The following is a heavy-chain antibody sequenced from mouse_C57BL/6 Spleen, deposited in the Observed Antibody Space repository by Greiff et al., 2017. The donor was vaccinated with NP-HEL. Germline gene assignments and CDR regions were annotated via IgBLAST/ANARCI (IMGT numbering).Heavy chain of an antibody. V-gene: IGHV1-50*01. Sequence: VQLQQSGAELVKPGASVKLSCKASGYTFTSYWMQWVKQRPGQGLEWIGEIDPSDSYTNYNQKFKGKATLTVDTSSSTAYMQLSSLTSEDSAVYYCATRRRDYAMDYWGQGTSVTVSS. CDR3: ATRRRDYAMDY. D-gene: IGHD1-2*01. J-gene: IGHJ4*01. CDR1: GYTFTSYW. CDR2: IDPSDSYT.